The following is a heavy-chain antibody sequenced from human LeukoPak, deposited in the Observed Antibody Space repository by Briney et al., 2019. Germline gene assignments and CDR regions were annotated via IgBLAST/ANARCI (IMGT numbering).Heavy chain of an antibody. CDR1: GYTFNSYY. CDR2: INPSGAGT. D-gene: IGHD6-13*01. V-gene: IGHV1-46*02. J-gene: IGHJ3*02. CDR3: ARGGSSWYCAFDI. Sequence: GASVKVSCKASGYTFNSYYIHWVRHAPGQGLEWMGIINPSGAGTRYAQKLQGRVTMTSDTSTSTVYMELSSLGSEDTAVYYCARGGSSWYCAFDIWGQGTMVTVSS.